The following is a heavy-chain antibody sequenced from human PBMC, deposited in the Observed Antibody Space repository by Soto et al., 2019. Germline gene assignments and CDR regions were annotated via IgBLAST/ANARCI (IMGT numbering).Heavy chain of an antibody. CDR1: GFTFSSYA. CDR3: ARVQRPVLRFLEWLFSAFDI. CDR2: ISYDGSNK. V-gene: IGHV3-30-3*01. Sequence: GGSLRLSCAASGFTFSSYAMHWVRQAPGKGLEWVAVISYDGSNKYYADSVKGRFTISRDNSKNTLYLQMNSLRAEDTAVYYCARVQRPVLRFLEWLFSAFDIWGQGTMVTVSS. D-gene: IGHD3-3*01. J-gene: IGHJ3*02.